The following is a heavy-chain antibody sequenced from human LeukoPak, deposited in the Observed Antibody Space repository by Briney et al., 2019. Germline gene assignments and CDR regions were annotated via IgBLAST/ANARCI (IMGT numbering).Heavy chain of an antibody. D-gene: IGHD3-16*02. Sequence: GGSLRLSCAASGFTFSSYAMSWVRQAPGKGLEWVSAISGSGGSTYYADSVKGRFTISRDNSKNTLYLQLNSLRAEDTAVYYCAKARRSSYTGGFDYWGQGTLVTVFS. CDR1: GFTFSSYA. J-gene: IGHJ4*02. CDR2: ISGSGGST. V-gene: IGHV3-23*01. CDR3: AKARRSSYTGGFDY.